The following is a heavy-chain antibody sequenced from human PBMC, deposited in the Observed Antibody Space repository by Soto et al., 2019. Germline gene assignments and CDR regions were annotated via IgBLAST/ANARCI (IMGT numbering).Heavy chain of an antibody. J-gene: IGHJ4*02. CDR2: INAGNGNT. Sequence: ASVKVSCKASGYTFNSYAIHWVRQAPGQRLEWMGWINAGNGNTKYSQKFQDRVTITRDTSASTAYMELSSLRSEDTAVYYCARDLGGWPDYWGQGTLVNVSS. D-gene: IGHD6-19*01. V-gene: IGHV1-3*01. CDR1: GYTFNSYA. CDR3: ARDLGGWPDY.